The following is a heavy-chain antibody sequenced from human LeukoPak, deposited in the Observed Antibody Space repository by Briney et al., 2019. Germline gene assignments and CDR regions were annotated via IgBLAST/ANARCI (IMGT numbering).Heavy chain of an antibody. J-gene: IGHJ4*02. CDR1: GFTFSSYS. CDR2: ISSSSSYI. V-gene: IGHV3-21*01. CDR3: ARGGGDSGYDYDDF. Sequence: SGGSLRLSCAASGFTFSSYSMNWVRQAPGKGLEWVSSISSSSSYIYYADSVKGRFTISRDNSKNSLYLQMNSLRVEDTAVYYCARGGGDSGYDYDDFWGQGTLVTVSS. D-gene: IGHD5-12*01.